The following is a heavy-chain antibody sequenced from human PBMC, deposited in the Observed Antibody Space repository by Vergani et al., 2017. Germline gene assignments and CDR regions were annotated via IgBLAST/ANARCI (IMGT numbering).Heavy chain of an antibody. D-gene: IGHD3-22*01. V-gene: IGHV3-33*01. CDR1: GFTFSSYG. CDR2: IWYDGSNK. J-gene: IGHJ4*02. Sequence: QVQLVESGGGVVQPVRSLRLSCAASGFTFSSYGMHWVRQAPGKGLEWVAVIWYDGSNKYYADSVKGRFTISRDNSKNTLYLQMNSLRAEDTAVYYWARERLPYYYDSSGYYYEDYWVQGTLVTVSS. CDR3: ARERLPYYYDSSGYYYEDY.